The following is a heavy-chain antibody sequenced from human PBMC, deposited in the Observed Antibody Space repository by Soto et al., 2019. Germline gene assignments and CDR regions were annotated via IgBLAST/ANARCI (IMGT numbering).Heavy chain of an antibody. CDR3: AKADDYYDSSPRTFDY. J-gene: IGHJ4*02. CDR1: GFTFSSYG. D-gene: IGHD3-22*01. V-gene: IGHV3-30*18. CDR2: ISYDGSNK. Sequence: GGSLRLSCAASGFTFSSYGMHWVRQAPGKGLEWVAVISYDGSNKYYADSVKGRFTISRDNSKNTLYLQMNSLRAEDTAVYYCAKADDYYDSSPRTFDYWGQGXLVTVSS.